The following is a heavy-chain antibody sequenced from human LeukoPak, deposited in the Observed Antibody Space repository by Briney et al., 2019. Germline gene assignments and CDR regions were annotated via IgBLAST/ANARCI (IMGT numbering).Heavy chain of an antibody. Sequence: SETLSLTCTVSGGSISSGSYYWSWIRQPAGKGLEWIGRIYTSGSTNYNPSLKSRVTISVDTSKNQFSLKLSSVTAADTAVYYCATLGAHGDAFDIWGQGTMVTVSS. CDR2: IYTSGST. J-gene: IGHJ3*02. CDR1: GGSISSGSYY. CDR3: ATLGAHGDAFDI. V-gene: IGHV4-61*02.